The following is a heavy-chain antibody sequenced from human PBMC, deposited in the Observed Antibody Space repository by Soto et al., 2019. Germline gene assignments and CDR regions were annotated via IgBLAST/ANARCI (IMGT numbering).Heavy chain of an antibody. CDR1: GGSISSYY. CDR3: ARCHPFDGTSSPGAFDI. V-gene: IGHV4-4*07. D-gene: IGHD1-1*01. J-gene: IGHJ3*02. Sequence: QVQLQEPGPGLVKPSETLSLTCTVSGGSISSYYWNWIRQPAGKGLEWIGRINSSGTTIYNPTRDSRVTMSLDTSKIQFSLKLSSVTAADTAVYFCARCHPFDGTSSPGAFDIWGQGTMVTVSS. CDR2: INSSGTT.